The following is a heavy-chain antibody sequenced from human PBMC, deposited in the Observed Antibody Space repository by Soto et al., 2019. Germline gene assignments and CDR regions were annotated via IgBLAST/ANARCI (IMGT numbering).Heavy chain of an antibody. CDR2: IIYDGSTK. Sequence: QVQLVESGGGVVQPGRSLRLSCAASGFTFSSYGMHWVRQAPGKGLEWLAVIIYDGSTKYYADSVKGRFTISRDNSKSTLYRQMNSLRAEDTAVYYCAKERMGAGVRGYFEYWGQGTLVTVSS. J-gene: IGHJ4*02. D-gene: IGHD3-10*01. CDR1: GFTFSSYG. CDR3: AKERMGAGVRGYFEY. V-gene: IGHV3-30*18.